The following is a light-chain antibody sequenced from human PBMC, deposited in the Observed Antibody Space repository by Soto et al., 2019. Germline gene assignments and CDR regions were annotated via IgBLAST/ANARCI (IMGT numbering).Light chain of an antibody. J-gene: IGKJ3*01. CDR3: QQDGRSPST. V-gene: IGKV3-20*01. Sequence: EIVMTQSPGTLSLSPGETATLSCRASQSVSSNYVAWFHQKPGQAPRLLIYGASSRATGVPDRFSASGSGTDFTLSISRLEPEDFAVYYCQQDGRSPSTFGPGTKVDIK. CDR1: QSVSSNY. CDR2: GAS.